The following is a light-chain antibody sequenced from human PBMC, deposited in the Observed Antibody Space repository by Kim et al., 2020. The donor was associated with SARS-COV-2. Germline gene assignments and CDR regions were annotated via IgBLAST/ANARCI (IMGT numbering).Light chain of an antibody. CDR1: QSVSRSY. Sequence: LSPGERATVSCRASQSVSRSYLAWDQQKPGQPPRLLIFGASSRATGIPDRFSGSGSGTDFTLTISTLEPEDFVVYFCQQYGNSPQTFGQGTKLEI. CDR3: QQYGNSPQT. J-gene: IGKJ2*01. V-gene: IGKV3-20*01. CDR2: GAS.